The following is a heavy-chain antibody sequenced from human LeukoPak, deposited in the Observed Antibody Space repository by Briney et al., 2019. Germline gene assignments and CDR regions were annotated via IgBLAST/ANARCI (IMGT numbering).Heavy chain of an antibody. J-gene: IGHJ4*02. CDR2: IYYSGST. D-gene: IGHD5-24*01. CDR3: ASLPRDGYNYNFDY. CDR1: GGSISSYY. V-gene: IGHV4-59*01. Sequence: PSETLSLTCTVSGGSISSYYWSWIRQPPGKGLEWIGYIYYSGSTNYNPSLKSRVTISVDTSKNQFSLKLSSVTAADTAVYYCASLPRDGYNYNFDYWGQGTLVTVSS.